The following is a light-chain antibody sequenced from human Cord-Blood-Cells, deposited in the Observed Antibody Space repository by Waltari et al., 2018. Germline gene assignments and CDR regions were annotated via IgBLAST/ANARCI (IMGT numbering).Light chain of an antibody. J-gene: IGKJ2*01. CDR1: QDISKY. CDR3: QQYDNLPYS. V-gene: IGKV1-33*01. CDR2: DTS. Sequence: DIQMSQSPSYVSASVGDRVTITCQASQDISKYLNWYQQKPGKAPKLLIYDTSNLETGVPTSLSGSGSGTDFTFTISSLQPEDIATYYCQQYDNLPYSCGKGTKLEIK.